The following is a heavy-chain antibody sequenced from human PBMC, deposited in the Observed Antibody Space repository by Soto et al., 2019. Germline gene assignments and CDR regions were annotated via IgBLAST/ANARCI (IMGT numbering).Heavy chain of an antibody. V-gene: IGHV4-59*01. Sequence: PSETLSLTCTFSGTSISSYYWSWIRQPPGKGLEWIGYLYYSGSTNYNPSLKSRVTISIDTSKNQFSLKLSSVTAADTAVYYCARAGDVLTGHGFDYGGQGTLVT. CDR2: LYYSGST. J-gene: IGHJ4*02. CDR1: GTSISSYY. D-gene: IGHD3-9*01. CDR3: ARAGDVLTGHGFDY.